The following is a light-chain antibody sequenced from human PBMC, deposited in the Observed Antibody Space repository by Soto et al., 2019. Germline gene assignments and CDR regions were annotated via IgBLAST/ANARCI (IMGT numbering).Light chain of an antibody. CDR2: GNS. Sequence: QSVLTQPPSVSGAPGQRVTISCTGSSSNIGAGYDVHWYQQLPGTAPKLLIYGNSNRPSGVPDRFSGSKSGTSASLAITGLQAEDEADYYCQSYDSSLSGVVFGGGTKPDRP. J-gene: IGLJ2*01. CDR3: QSYDSSLSGVV. CDR1: SSNIGAGYD. V-gene: IGLV1-40*01.